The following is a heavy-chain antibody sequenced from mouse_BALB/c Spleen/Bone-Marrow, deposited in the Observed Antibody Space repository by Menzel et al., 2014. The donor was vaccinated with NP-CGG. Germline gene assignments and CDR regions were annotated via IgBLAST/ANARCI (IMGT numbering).Heavy chain of an antibody. V-gene: IGHV1-54*01. D-gene: IGHD2-12*01. CDR1: GYAFTNYL. CDR3: AREKGLRRGAMDY. Sequence: QVQLKQSGAELVRPGTSVKVSCKASGYAFTNYLIEWVKQRPGQGLEWIGVINPGSGGTNCNEKFKGKATLTADKSSSTAYMQLSSLTSDYSAVYFCAREKGLRRGAMDYWGQGTSVTVSS. J-gene: IGHJ4*01. CDR2: INPGSGGT.